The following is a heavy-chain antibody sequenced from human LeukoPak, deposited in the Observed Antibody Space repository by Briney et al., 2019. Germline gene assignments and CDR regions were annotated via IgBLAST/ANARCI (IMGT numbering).Heavy chain of an antibody. D-gene: IGHD3-16*01. CDR2: INPNSGGT. CDR1: GYTFIGYY. J-gene: IGHJ5*02. V-gene: IGHV1-2*02. CDR3: ARDRGSLGWFDP. Sequence: GASVKVSCKASGYTFIGYYMHWVRQAPGQGLEWMGWINPNSGGTNYAQKFQGRVTMARDTSISTAYMEVSRLRSDDTAVYYCARDRGSLGWFDPWGQGTLVTVSS.